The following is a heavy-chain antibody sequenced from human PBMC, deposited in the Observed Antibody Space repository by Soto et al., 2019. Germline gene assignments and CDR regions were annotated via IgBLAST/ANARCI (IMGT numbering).Heavy chain of an antibody. CDR2: MSYDGART. V-gene: IGHV3-30-3*01. D-gene: IGHD4-17*01. CDR1: GLTFTSFP. J-gene: IGHJ5*02. CDR3: ARDRPYGDPNWFDP. Sequence: QVQLVESRGGVVQPGGSLSLSCATPGLTFTSFPLHWVRQAPGKGLEWIAVMSYDGARTDYADAVKGRFTISRDTSKNTLYLQMNNLRPDDTAMYYCARDRPYGDPNWFDPWGQGTLVTVSS.